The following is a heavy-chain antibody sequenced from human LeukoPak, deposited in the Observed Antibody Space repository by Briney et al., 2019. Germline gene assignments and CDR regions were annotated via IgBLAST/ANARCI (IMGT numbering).Heavy chain of an antibody. Sequence: GGSLRLSCAASGFTFSLYTMNWVRQAPGKGLEWVSGISGSGTYTYYADSVKGRFTMSRDNSKNTLYLQMNSLRVEDTAVYYCARGLFLSGYLDAFDIWGQGTVVTVSS. V-gene: IGHV3-21*04. J-gene: IGHJ3*02. D-gene: IGHD3-22*01. CDR2: ISGSGTYT. CDR3: ARGLFLSGYLDAFDI. CDR1: GFTFSLYT.